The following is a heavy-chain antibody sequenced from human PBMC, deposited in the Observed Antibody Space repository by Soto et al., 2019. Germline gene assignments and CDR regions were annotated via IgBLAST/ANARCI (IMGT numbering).Heavy chain of an antibody. D-gene: IGHD7-27*01. Sequence: QVQLVQSGAEVKKPGASVKVSCKASGYPFTSYGIRWVRQAPGQGLEWMGWIRAYNGNTNYAQTLQGRVTMTTNNSTSTPYMEQSSLRSDDTAVYYYGRQLTGEEDHYWGQGTLVTVSS. J-gene: IGHJ4*02. CDR2: IRAYNGNT. V-gene: IGHV1-18*01. CDR3: GRQLTGEEDHY. CDR1: GYPFTSYG.